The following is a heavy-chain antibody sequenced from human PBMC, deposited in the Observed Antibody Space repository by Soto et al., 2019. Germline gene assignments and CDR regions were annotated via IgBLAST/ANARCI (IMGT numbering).Heavy chain of an antibody. J-gene: IGHJ3*02. Sequence: GGSLRLSCAASGFIFSTYAMNWVRQAPGKGLEWVSAISSSGDSAYYAEPVRGRFTISRDNSINTLYLHMRSLRPEDTAVYYCAHPRGYGVFDAVDIWGQGTMVTVSS. D-gene: IGHD4-17*01. CDR3: AHPRGYGVFDAVDI. CDR1: GFIFSTYA. V-gene: IGHV3-23*01. CDR2: ISSSGDSA.